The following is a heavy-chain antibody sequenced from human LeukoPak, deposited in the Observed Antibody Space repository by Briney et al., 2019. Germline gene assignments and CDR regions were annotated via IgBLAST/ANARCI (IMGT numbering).Heavy chain of an antibody. V-gene: IGHV3-53*01. CDR1: GFTVTTYY. J-gene: IGHJ3*02. CDR2: MYTGGTT. D-gene: IGHD5-12*01. CDR3: ARDRSGYDYTAFDI. Sequence: GESLRLSCTASGFTVTTYYMSWVRQAPGKGLGWVSVMYTGGTTYYADSVKGRFTISREYSKNTLYLQMNSLSAEDTAVYYCARDRSGYDYTAFDIWGQGTVVIVS.